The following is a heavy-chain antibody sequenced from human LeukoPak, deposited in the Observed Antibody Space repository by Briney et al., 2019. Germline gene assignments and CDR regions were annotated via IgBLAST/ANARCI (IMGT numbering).Heavy chain of an antibody. V-gene: IGHV3-30-3*01. D-gene: IGHD5-18*01. Sequence: GGSLRLSCAASGFTFSSYAMHWVRQAPGKGLEWVAVISYDGSNKYYADSVKGRFTISRDNSKNTPYLQINSLRAEDTAVYYCASRGYSYGYVDYWGQGTLVTVSS. CDR1: GFTFSSYA. J-gene: IGHJ4*02. CDR2: ISYDGSNK. CDR3: ASRGYSYGYVDY.